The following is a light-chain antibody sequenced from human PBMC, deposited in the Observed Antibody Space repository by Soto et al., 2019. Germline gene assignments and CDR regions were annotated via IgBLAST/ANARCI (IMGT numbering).Light chain of an antibody. Sequence: QSVLTQPASVSGSPGQSITISCTGTSSDIGGYNYVSWYQQHPGKAPKLLINKVTNRPSGVSYRFSGSKSGNTASLTISALLAEEEADYFCDSSTSDSLYVFGTGTKLTVL. V-gene: IGLV2-14*01. CDR3: DSSTSDSLYV. J-gene: IGLJ1*01. CDR2: KVT. CDR1: SSDIGGYNY.